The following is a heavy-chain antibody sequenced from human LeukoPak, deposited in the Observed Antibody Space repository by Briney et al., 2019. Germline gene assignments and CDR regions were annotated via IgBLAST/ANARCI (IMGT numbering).Heavy chain of an antibody. CDR2: LYTGGNT. Sequence: GGSLRLSCAASGFTVSTNYMSWVRQAPGKGLEWVSVLYTGGNTYYADSVKGRFTISRDNSENTLYLQMNSLRAEDTAVYYCAKMVHTEQWLVPFDYWGQGTLVTVSS. D-gene: IGHD6-19*01. J-gene: IGHJ4*02. CDR1: GFTVSTNY. V-gene: IGHV3-66*01. CDR3: AKMVHTEQWLVPFDY.